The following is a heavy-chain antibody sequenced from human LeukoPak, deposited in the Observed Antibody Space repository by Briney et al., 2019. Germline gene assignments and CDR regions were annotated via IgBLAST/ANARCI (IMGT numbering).Heavy chain of an antibody. CDR3: ARAVVPAAMMSFDY. J-gene: IGHJ4*02. CDR1: GYTFTGYY. CDR2: INPNSGGT. V-gene: IGHV1-2*02. D-gene: IGHD2-2*01. Sequence: ASVKVSCKASGYTFTGYYMHWVRQAPGQGLEWMGWINPNSGGTNYAQKFQGRVTMTRDTSISIAYMELSRLRSDDTAVYYCARAVVPAAMMSFDYWGQGTLVTVSS.